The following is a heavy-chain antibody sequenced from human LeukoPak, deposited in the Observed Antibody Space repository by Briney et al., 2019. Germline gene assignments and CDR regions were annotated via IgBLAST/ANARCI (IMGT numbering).Heavy chain of an antibody. D-gene: IGHD3-9*01. V-gene: IGHV3-9*03. CDR3: ARGSGPISPYCFDY. CDR2: ISWNSGRI. CDR1: GFTFDDYA. J-gene: IGHJ4*02. Sequence: GGSLRLSCAASGFTFDDYAIHWVRQAPGKGLEWVSGISWNSGRIAYADSVKGRFTISRDNAKNSLYLQMNSLRAEDMAFYYCARGSGPISPYCFDYWRQGTLVSVCS.